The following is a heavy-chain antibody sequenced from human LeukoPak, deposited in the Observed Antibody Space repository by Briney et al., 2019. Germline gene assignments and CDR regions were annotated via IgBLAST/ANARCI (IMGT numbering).Heavy chain of an antibody. CDR1: GFTFSSYA. CDR2: ISGSGGST. D-gene: IGHD6-19*01. V-gene: IGHV3-23*01. J-gene: IGHJ4*02. CDR3: AKDSMRIAVAGTDY. Sequence: GGSLRLSCAASGFTFSSYAMSWVRQAPGKGLEWVSAISGSGGSTCYADSVKGRFTISRDNSKNTLYLQMNSLRAEDTAVYYCAKDSMRIAVAGTDYWGQGTLVTVSS.